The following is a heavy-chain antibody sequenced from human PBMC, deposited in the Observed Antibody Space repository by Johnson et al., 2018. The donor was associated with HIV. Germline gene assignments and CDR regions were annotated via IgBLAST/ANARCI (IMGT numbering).Heavy chain of an antibody. CDR2: ISSSGSTI. CDR3: ARNFRGTLGAVDI. D-gene: IGHD3-16*01. Sequence: VQLVESGGGVVQPGRSLRLSCAASGFTFSSYGMHWVRQAPVKGLEWVSYISSSGSTIYYADSVKGRFTISRDNSKNTLYLQMNSLRAEDTAVYYCARNFRGTLGAVDIWGQGTMVTVSS. J-gene: IGHJ3*02. CDR1: GFTFSSYG. V-gene: IGHV3-48*01.